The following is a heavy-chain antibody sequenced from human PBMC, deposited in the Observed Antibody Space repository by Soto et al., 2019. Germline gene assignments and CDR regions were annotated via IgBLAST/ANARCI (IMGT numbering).Heavy chain of an antibody. J-gene: IGHJ3*02. CDR3: GGGVVPYAFDI. Sequence: QVQLQESGPGLVKPSQTLSLTCTVSAGSISSGGYYWSWIRQHPGKGLEWIGYIYYSGSTYYNPSLKSLVTISVDTSKNQFSLKLSSVTAADTAVYYLGGGVVPYAFDIWGQGTMVTVSS. CDR1: AGSISSGGYY. D-gene: IGHD3-3*01. CDR2: IYYSGST. V-gene: IGHV4-31*01.